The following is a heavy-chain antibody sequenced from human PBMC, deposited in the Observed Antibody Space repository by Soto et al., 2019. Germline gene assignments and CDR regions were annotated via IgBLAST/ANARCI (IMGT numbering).Heavy chain of an antibody. CDR3: ASRIAVPVGTFDI. J-gene: IGHJ4*02. V-gene: IGHV5-51*01. Sequence: GESLKISCKGSGYSFTTYWIGWVRQMPGKGLEWMGIIYPGDSDTRYSPSFQGQVTISADKSISTAYLQWSSLKASDTAMYYCASRIAVPVGTFDIWGQGTLVTVSS. D-gene: IGHD6-19*01. CDR2: IYPGDSDT. CDR1: GYSFTTYW.